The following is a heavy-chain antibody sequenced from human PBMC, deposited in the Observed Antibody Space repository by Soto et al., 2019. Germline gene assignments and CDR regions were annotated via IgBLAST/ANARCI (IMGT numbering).Heavy chain of an antibody. Sequence: SVKVSCKASGGTFSSYAISWVRQAPGQGLEWMGGIIPIFGTANYAQKFQGRVTITADKSTSTAYMELSSLRSEDTAVYYCARVGVAVVGDFDYWGQGXLVTVYS. J-gene: IGHJ4*02. CDR2: IIPIFGTA. CDR1: GGTFSSYA. CDR3: ARVGVAVVGDFDY. V-gene: IGHV1-69*06. D-gene: IGHD6-19*01.